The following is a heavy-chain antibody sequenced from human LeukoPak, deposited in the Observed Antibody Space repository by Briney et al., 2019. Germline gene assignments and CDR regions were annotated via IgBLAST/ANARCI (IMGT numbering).Heavy chain of an antibody. D-gene: IGHD1-7*01. V-gene: IGHV1-18*01. Sequence: ASVKVSCKASGYTFTSYGISWVRQAPGQGLEWMGWISAYNGNTNYAQTLPGRVNMTTHKSKSTVYMELRSLRSDDTAVYYCARGFVGNYSWQNWFDPWGQGTLVTVSS. CDR2: ISAYNGNT. J-gene: IGHJ5*02. CDR1: GYTFTSYG. CDR3: ARGFVGNYSWQNWFDP.